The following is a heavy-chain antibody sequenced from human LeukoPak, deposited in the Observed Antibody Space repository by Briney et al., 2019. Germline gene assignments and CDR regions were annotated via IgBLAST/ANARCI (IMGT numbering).Heavy chain of an antibody. CDR1: GFTFSSYS. J-gene: IGHJ4*02. CDR3: AKDLDFPYYFDY. CDR2: ISSSSSTI. V-gene: IGHV3-48*01. D-gene: IGHD3-3*01. Sequence: GGSLRLSCAASGFTFSSYSMNWVRQAPGKGLEWVSYISSSSSTIYYADSVKGRFTISRDNSKNTLYLQMNSLRAEDTAVYYCAKDLDFPYYFDYWGQGTLVTVSS.